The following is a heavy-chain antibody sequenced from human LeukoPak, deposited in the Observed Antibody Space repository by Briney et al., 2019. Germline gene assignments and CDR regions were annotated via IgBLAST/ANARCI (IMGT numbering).Heavy chain of an antibody. CDR3: ARDGGSYLQPADY. CDR1: GFTFTTYA. D-gene: IGHD1-26*01. J-gene: IGHJ4*02. Sequence: GGSLRLSCAASGFTFTTYAMTWVRQAPGKGLEWVSSITGSGDSTYYADSVKGRFTISRDNSKNTLYLQTNSLRAEDTALYHCARDGGSYLQPADYWGQGTLVTVSS. CDR2: ITGSGDST. V-gene: IGHV3-23*01.